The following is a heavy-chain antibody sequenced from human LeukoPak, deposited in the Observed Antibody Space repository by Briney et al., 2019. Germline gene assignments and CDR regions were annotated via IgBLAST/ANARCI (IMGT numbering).Heavy chain of an antibody. CDR3: ARELVPAYYYGMDV. CDR1: GYTFSSYW. Sequence: GGSLRLSCAASGYTFSSYWMHRVRQAPGKGLVWVSRINSDGSSTSYADSVKGRFTISRDNAKNTLYLQMNSLRAEDTAVYYCARELVPAYYYGMDVWGKGTTVTVSS. J-gene: IGHJ6*04. CDR2: INSDGSST. V-gene: IGHV3-74*01.